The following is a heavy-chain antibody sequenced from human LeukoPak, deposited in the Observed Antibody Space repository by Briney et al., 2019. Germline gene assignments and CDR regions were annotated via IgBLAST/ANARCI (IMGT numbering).Heavy chain of an antibody. D-gene: IGHD1-26*01. V-gene: IGHV3-7*01. CDR2: MKGDGSHI. Sequence: PGGSLRLSCAASGFTFGNFWMSWVRQAPGRGLQWVASMKGDGSHIYYVDSVKGRFTISGDNAKNTLYLQMNSLRAEDTAVYYCARDNSGSYYWSDYYFDYWGQGTLVTVSS. CDR3: ARDNSGSYYWSDYYFDY. CDR1: GFTFGNFW. J-gene: IGHJ4*02.